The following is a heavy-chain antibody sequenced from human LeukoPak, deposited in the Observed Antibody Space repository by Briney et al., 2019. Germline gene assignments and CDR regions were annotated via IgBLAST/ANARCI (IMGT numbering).Heavy chain of an antibody. V-gene: IGHV4-59*01. D-gene: IGHD3-10*01. CDR1: GGSISGYY. CDR2: INFSGTT. Sequence: PSETLSLTCSVSGGSISGYYWSWIRQPPGEGLEWIGYINFSGTTNYNPSLKSRATISADTSKDQFSLKLTSVTAADTAVYYCARGSGALYYGMDVWGQGTTVTVSS. J-gene: IGHJ6*02. CDR3: ARGSGALYYGMDV.